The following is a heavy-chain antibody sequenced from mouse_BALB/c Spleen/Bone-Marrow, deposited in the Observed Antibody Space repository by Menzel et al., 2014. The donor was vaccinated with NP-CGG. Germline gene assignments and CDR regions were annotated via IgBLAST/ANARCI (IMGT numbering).Heavy chain of an antibody. CDR3: TREAAPPLAY. CDR2: INPYNDGS. J-gene: IGHJ3*01. Sequence: EVKVVESGPELVKPGASVKMSCKASGYAFXSYVMHWVKQKPGQGLEWIGYINPYNDGSKYNEKFKDKATLTSDKSSSTAYMELSSLTSEDSAVYYCTREAAPPLAYWGQGTLVTVSA. CDR1: GYAFXSYV. V-gene: IGHV1-14*01.